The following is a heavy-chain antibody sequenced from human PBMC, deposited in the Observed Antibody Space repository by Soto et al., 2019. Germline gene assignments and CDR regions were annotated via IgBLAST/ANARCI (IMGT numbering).Heavy chain of an antibody. CDR2: IYPGDSDT. CDR1: GYNFTNYW. CDR3: ARHDSSGWPYYFYYGMDF. Sequence: PGESLKISCKGSGYNFTNYWIGWVRQMPGKGLEWMGIIYPGDSDTIYSPSFQGQVTISADKSISTAYLQWSSLKASDTAIYYCARHDSSGWPYYFYYGMDFWGQETTVTVAS. J-gene: IGHJ6*02. V-gene: IGHV5-51*01. D-gene: IGHD6-19*01.